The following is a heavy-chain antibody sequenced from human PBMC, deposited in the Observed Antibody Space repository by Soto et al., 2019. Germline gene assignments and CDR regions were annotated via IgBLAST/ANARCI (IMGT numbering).Heavy chain of an antibody. Sequence: SETLSLTCAVSGYSISSGYYWGWLRQPPGKGLEWIGSIYHGGSTYNNPPLNSRVPLSIDMTNNHVSLILNSVTAANTAVYYCTEMGPWVPYYYDGSPYTFENWFDPWGQGTLVTVSS. CDR3: TEMGPWVPYYYDGSPYTFENWFDP. CDR2: IYHGGST. CDR1: GYSISSGYY. J-gene: IGHJ5*02. V-gene: IGHV4-38-2*01. D-gene: IGHD3-22*01.